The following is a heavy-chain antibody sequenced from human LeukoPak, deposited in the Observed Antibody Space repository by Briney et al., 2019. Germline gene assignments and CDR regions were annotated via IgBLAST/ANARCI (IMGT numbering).Heavy chain of an antibody. CDR3: ARAPGGVPAAHFDY. CDR2: IYYSGST. J-gene: IGHJ4*02. Sequence: SETLSLTRTVSGGSISSYYWSWIRQPPGKGLEWIGYIYYSGSTNYNPSLKSRVTISVDTSKNQFSLKLSSVTAADTAVYYCARAPGGVPAAHFDYWGQGTLVTVSS. D-gene: IGHD2-2*01. CDR1: GGSISSYY. V-gene: IGHV4-59*01.